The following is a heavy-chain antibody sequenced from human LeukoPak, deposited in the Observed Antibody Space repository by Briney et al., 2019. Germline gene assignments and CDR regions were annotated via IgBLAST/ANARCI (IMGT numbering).Heavy chain of an antibody. D-gene: IGHD2-21*02. V-gene: IGHV3-23*01. Sequence: GGSLRLSCAASGFTFSSYAMSWLRQAPGKGLDWVSTISDSGGGTHYADSVKGRFTISRDSSKNTVYLQMNSLRAEDTAVYYCAKDLRGYCGGDCYSAEYWGRGTLVTVSS. CDR2: ISDSGGGT. CDR1: GFTFSSYA. CDR3: AKDLRGYCGGDCYSAEY. J-gene: IGHJ4*02.